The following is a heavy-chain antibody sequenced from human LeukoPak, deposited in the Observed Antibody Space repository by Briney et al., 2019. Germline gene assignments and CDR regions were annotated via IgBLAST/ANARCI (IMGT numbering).Heavy chain of an antibody. D-gene: IGHD3-16*01. Sequence: ASVKVSCKASGGTFSTNAISWVRQAPGQGLEWMGGIIPIFGTANYAQKFQGRVTITADESTSTAYMELSSLRSEDTAVYYCAREGGLHLDYWGQGTLVTVSS. CDR2: IIPIFGTA. V-gene: IGHV1-69*13. CDR1: GGTFSTNA. J-gene: IGHJ4*02. CDR3: AREGGLHLDY.